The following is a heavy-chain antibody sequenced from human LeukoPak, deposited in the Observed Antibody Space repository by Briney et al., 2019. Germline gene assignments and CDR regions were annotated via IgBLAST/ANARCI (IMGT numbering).Heavy chain of an antibody. D-gene: IGHD6-19*01. J-gene: IGHJ4*02. V-gene: IGHV1-46*01. CDR1: GYTFPTYY. CDR2: INLSGGST. CDR3: TRDQGSGWYSFDY. Sequence: ASVTDSCKASGYTFPTYYIHWVRQAPGQGREGMGTINLSGGSTILAQNLQGRVNITRDTSPRTGYMEVSSLRSEDSAVYYCTRDQGSGWYSFDYWGQGTLVTVSS.